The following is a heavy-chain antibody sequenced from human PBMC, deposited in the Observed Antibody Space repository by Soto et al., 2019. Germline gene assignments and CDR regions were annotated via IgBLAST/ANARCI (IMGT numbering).Heavy chain of an antibody. Sequence: SVKVSCKVSGGAFTNYSLNWVRHSPGQGLEWLGGIIPLHNTSNYSEKFVGRLSVTADISSSTVYMHLGGLASGDTATYYCARGWRGYCTSNNCPEGYNWDVWGQGNTVPVAS. J-gene: IGHJ6*02. CDR1: GGAFTNYS. D-gene: IGHD2-8*01. CDR3: ARGWRGYCTSNNCPEGYNWDV. V-gene: IGHV1-69*08. CDR2: IIPLHNTS.